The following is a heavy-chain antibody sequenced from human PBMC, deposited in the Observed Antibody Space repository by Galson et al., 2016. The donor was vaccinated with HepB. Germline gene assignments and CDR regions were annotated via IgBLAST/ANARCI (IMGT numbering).Heavy chain of an antibody. Sequence: SETLSLTCAVYGGSFSVYYWSWIRQPPGKGLEWIGEINQNRRTNYNPSVKGRVTISLDTSKNQFSLKLNSVTAADTAVYYCARMGAPGRLLPVSRGSWYFDLWGPGTLVTVSS. V-gene: IGHV4-34*01. D-gene: IGHD2-15*01. CDR1: GGSFSVYY. J-gene: IGHJ2*01. CDR3: ARMGAPGRLLPVSRGSWYFDL. CDR2: INQNRRT.